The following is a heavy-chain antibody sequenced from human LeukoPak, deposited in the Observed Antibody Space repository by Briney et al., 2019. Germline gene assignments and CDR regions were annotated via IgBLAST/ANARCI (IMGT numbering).Heavy chain of an antibody. CDR2: INHSGST. CDR1: GVSFSGYY. D-gene: IGHD6-13*01. V-gene: IGHV4-34*01. J-gene: IGHJ6*02. CDR3: VRRQLGVYYYGMDV. Sequence: SETLSHTCAVYGVSFSGYYWSWIRQPPGKGLEWIGEINHSGSTNYNPSLKSRVTISVDTSKNQFSLKLSSVTAADTAVYYCVRRQLGVYYYGMDVWGQGTTVTVSS.